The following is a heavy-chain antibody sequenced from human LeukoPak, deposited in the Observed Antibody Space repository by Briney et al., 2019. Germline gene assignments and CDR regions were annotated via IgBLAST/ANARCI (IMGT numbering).Heavy chain of an antibody. CDR3: AGGWDYYDSSGYGPFDY. CDR1: GFTFSSYS. D-gene: IGHD3-22*01. V-gene: IGHV3-21*01. J-gene: IGHJ4*02. CDR2: ISSSSSYI. Sequence: PGGSLRLSCAASGFTFSSYSMNWVRQAPGKGLEWVSSISSSSSYIYYADSVKGRFTISRDNAKNSLYLQMNSLRAEDTAVYYCAGGWDYYDSSGYGPFDYWGQGTLVTVSS.